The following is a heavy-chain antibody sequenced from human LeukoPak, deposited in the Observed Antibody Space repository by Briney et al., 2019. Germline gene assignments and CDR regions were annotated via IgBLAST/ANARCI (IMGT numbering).Heavy chain of an antibody. D-gene: IGHD4-17*01. CDR1: GESITDYY. CDR3: ARHRKTTVTLPNWFDP. V-gene: IGHV4-4*07. CDR2: VSTSGST. Sequence: SETLSLTCTVSGESITDYYWTWIRQPAGKRLQWIGRVSTSGSTYYNPSLKSRVTISVDTSKNQFSLKLSSVTAADTAVYYCARHRKTTVTLPNWFDPWGQGTLVTVSS. J-gene: IGHJ5*02.